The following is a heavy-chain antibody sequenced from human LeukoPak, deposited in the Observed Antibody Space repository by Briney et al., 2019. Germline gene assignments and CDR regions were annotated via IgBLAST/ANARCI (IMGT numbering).Heavy chain of an antibody. CDR3: AKDADTATIIYWYFDL. Sequence: SGKSLRLSCAASGFTFSSFAMHWVRQAPGKGLEWVAVISDDGSNTYYADSVKGRFTISRDNSKNTLYLQLNSLRTEDTAVYYCAKDADTATIIYWYFDLWGRGTLVTVSS. J-gene: IGHJ2*01. CDR1: GFTFSSFA. CDR2: ISDDGSNT. D-gene: IGHD5-18*01. V-gene: IGHV3-30*18.